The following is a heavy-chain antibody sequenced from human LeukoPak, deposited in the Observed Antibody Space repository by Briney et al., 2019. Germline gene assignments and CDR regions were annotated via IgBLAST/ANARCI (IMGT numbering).Heavy chain of an antibody. Sequence: SETLSLTCAVYGGPFSGYYWSWIRQPPGKGLEWIGEINHSGSTNYNPSLKSRVTISVDTSKNQFSLKLSSVTAADTAVYYCASSHKRFDYWGQGTLVTVSS. J-gene: IGHJ4*02. V-gene: IGHV4-34*01. CDR3: ASSHKRFDY. CDR2: INHSGST. CDR1: GGPFSGYY.